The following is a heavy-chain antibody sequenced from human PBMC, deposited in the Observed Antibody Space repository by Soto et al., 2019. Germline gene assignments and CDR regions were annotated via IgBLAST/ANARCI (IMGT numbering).Heavy chain of an antibody. Sequence: VGSLRLSCEASGFMFSTYLMSWVRQAPGKGLEWVANIKQGGNEKFYVDSVKGRFTISRDNAKKSLFLQMNSLRPEDTAVYYCVGALTYEVPYYYYGMDVWGQGTTVTVSS. CDR2: IKQGGNEK. CDR1: GFMFSTYL. CDR3: VGALTYEVPYYYYGMDV. D-gene: IGHD3-16*01. V-gene: IGHV3-7*01. J-gene: IGHJ6*02.